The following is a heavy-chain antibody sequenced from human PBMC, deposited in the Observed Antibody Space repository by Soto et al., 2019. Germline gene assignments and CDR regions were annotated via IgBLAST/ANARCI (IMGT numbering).Heavy chain of an antibody. CDR3: ASAGGLGAAAADY. V-gene: IGHV4-30-2*01. Sequence: QLQLQESGSGLVKPSQTLSLTCAVSGGSISSGGYSGSWIRQPPGKGLEWIGYIYHSGSTYDNPSLQGRVTISVDRSKKQFSLKLRSVTAADTAVYYCASAGGLGAAAADYWGQGTLVTVSS. CDR1: GGSISSGGYS. D-gene: IGHD6-25*01. J-gene: IGHJ4*02. CDR2: IYHSGST.